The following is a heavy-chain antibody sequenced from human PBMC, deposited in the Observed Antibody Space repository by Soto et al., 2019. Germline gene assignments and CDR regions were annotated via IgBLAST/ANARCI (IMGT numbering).Heavy chain of an antibody. D-gene: IGHD3-3*01. CDR3: AHRVLRTVFGLVTTTAIYFDF. V-gene: IGHV2-5*02. CDR2: ICWDDDK. J-gene: IGHJ4*02. Sequence: QITLNESGPTPVKPRQTLTLTCTFSGFSLTTSGVGVGWIRQSPGKAPEWLALICWDDDKRYSPSLKSRLTITKDPSKNQVVLTMADLDPADTATYYCAHRVLRTVFGLVTTTAIYFDFWGQGTPVAVSS. CDR1: GFSLTTSGVG.